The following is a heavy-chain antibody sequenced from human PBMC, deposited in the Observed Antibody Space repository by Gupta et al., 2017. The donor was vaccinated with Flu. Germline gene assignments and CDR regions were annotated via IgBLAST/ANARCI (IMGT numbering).Heavy chain of an antibody. V-gene: IGHV3-7*01. Sequence: EEQLVESGGGLVQPGGSLRLSCVVSGSTFRSYWLDWVRQAPGKGLEWVANIAADDSVKNYADSVKGRFTISRDDAKNSLYLQMNSLRAEDTAVYYCARNRGWQQFDYWGQGALVTVSS. J-gene: IGHJ4*02. CDR1: GSTFRSYW. CDR3: ARNRGWQQFDY. CDR2: IAADDSVK. D-gene: IGHD3-10*01.